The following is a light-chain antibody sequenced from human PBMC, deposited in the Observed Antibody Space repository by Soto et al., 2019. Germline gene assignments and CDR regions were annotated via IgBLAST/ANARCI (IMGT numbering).Light chain of an antibody. CDR3: QQSHSSPYT. V-gene: IGKV1-39*01. J-gene: IGKJ2*01. Sequence: DIPLTQSPSSLSESVGDGVTITCRASQSVSTYLNWYYQRPGKAPQLLIYAASRLQSGVPSRFSGSGSGADFTLTISSLQPEDFATYYCQQSHSSPYTFGQGTKLDIK. CDR2: AAS. CDR1: QSVSTY.